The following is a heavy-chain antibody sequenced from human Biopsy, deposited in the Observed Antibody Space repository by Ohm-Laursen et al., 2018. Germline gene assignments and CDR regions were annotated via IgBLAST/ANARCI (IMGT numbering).Heavy chain of an antibody. CDR2: NIPILGTG. J-gene: IGHJ1*01. Sequence: ASVKVSCKVPGGTFSNYGVNWVRQAPGQGLEWLGGNIPILGTGNYAQKFQDRVTVAADTSTSTATMELRSLRSDDTAVYYCATKLTGYFHHRGQGTLVIVSS. CDR1: GGTFSNYG. D-gene: IGHD3-9*01. CDR3: ATKLTGYFHH. V-gene: IGHV1-69*06.